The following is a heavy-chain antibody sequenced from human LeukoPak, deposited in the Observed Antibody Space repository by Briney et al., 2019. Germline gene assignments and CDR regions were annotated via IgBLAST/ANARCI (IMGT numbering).Heavy chain of an antibody. D-gene: IGHD1/OR15-1a*01. Sequence: GGSLRHSCAASGFTFTNYGMHWVRQAPGKGLEWVAFIGYDGSNKYYADSVKGRFTISRDNAKNSLSLQMISLRAEDTAVYYCARNKRADIWGQGTTVTVSS. CDR2: IGYDGSNK. J-gene: IGHJ3*02. CDR3: ARNKRADI. CDR1: GFTFTNYG. V-gene: IGHV3-33*01.